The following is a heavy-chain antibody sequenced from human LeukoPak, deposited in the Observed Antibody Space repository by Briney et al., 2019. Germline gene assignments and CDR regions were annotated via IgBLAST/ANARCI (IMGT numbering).Heavy chain of an antibody. CDR2: IYGGGDA. J-gene: IGHJ4*02. CDR1: GFTFSITY. CDR3: ARGHYDTSGYYFYYFDY. Sequence: GGSLRLSCAASGFTFSITYMAWVRQAPGKGLEWVSVIYGGGDAYYADSVKDRLTIARDNSKKTLYLQMNSLRAEDTAVYYCARGHYDTSGYYFYYFDYWGQGTLVTVSS. V-gene: IGHV3-66*01. D-gene: IGHD3-22*01.